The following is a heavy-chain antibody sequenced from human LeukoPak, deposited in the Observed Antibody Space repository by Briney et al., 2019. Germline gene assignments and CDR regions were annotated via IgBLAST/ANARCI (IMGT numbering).Heavy chain of an antibody. Sequence: PGGSLRLSCAAPGFTFDEYAIHWVRQAPGKGLEWVSLISEDGSRTYYADSVKGRFTISRDSSKHSLYLQMNSLRTEDTAFYYCAKDLTQLYLAFDYWGQGTLVTVSS. CDR3: AKDLTQLYLAFDY. D-gene: IGHD5-18*01. CDR2: ISEDGSRT. J-gene: IGHJ4*02. V-gene: IGHV3-43*02. CDR1: GFTFDEYA.